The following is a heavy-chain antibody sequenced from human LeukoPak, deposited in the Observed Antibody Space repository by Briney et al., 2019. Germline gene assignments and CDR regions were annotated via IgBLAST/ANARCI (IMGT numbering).Heavy chain of an antibody. CDR3: AKDYYGSGSSTNWFDP. V-gene: IGHV3-23*01. D-gene: IGHD3-10*01. Sequence: GGSLRLSCAASGFTFSSYGMSWVRQAPGKGLEWVSAISGSGGSTYYADSVKGRFTISRDNSKNTLYLQMNSLRAEDTAVYYCAKDYYGSGSSTNWFDPWGQGTLVTVSS. CDR2: ISGSGGST. J-gene: IGHJ5*02. CDR1: GFTFSSYG.